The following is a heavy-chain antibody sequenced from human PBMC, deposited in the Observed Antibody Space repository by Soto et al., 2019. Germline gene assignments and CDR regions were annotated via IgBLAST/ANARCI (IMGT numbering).Heavy chain of an antibody. D-gene: IGHD3-10*01. J-gene: IGHJ4*02. Sequence: EVELLESGGGLVQPGGSLRLSCVAPGFTFKNYDMRWIRQAPGKGLEWVSGISGSGGVTYYADSVKGRFTISRDNSKNTLYLQMISLRAEDTAIYYCAKNRQFRSYYESAGHYDNWGQGTLVTVSS. CDR2: ISGSGGVT. CDR1: GFTFKNYD. CDR3: AKNRQFRSYYESAGHYDN. V-gene: IGHV3-23*01.